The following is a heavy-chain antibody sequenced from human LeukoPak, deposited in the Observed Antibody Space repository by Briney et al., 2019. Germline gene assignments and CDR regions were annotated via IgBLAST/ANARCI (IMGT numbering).Heavy chain of an antibody. Sequence: SETPSLTCAVYGGSFSGYYWSWIRQPPGKGLEWIGEINHSGNTDYNPSLRSRVTISVDTSNNQFSLRLGSVTAADTAVYHCARHCCSGPAKRVFDIWGQGTMVTVSS. V-gene: IGHV4-34*01. CDR1: GGSFSGYY. CDR2: INHSGNT. J-gene: IGHJ3*02. CDR3: ARHCCSGPAKRVFDI. D-gene: IGHD2-15*01.